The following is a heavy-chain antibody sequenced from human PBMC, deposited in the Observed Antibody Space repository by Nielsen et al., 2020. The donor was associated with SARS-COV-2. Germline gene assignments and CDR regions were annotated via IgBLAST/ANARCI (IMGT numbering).Heavy chain of an antibody. V-gene: IGHV1-18*04. CDR1: GYTFTNYG. J-gene: IGHJ5*02. Sequence: ASVKVSCKASGYTFTNYGISWVRQAPGQGLEWLGWISGHNGDTYYAQKVQDRLTLTADSYTSTAFLELTSLTSDDTAVYYCARYSTGWFSGLYWFDPWGQGTLVTVST. D-gene: IGHD2-2*01. CDR2: ISGHNGDT. CDR3: ARYSTGWFSGLYWFDP.